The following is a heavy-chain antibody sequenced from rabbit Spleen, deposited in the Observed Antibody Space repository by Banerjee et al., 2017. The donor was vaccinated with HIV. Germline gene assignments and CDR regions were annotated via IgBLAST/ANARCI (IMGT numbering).Heavy chain of an antibody. CDR3: ARDTGSSFSSYGMDL. J-gene: IGHJ6*01. V-gene: IGHV1S40*01. CDR2: IAGSNSGFT. CDR1: GFSFSSGYY. Sequence: QSLEESGGDLVKPGASLTLTCTASGFSFSSGYYMCWVRQAPGKGLEWISCIAGSNSGFTYSATWAKGRFTCSKTSSTTVTLQMTSLTVADTATYFCARDTGSSFSSYGMDLWGPGTLVTVS. D-gene: IGHD8-1*01.